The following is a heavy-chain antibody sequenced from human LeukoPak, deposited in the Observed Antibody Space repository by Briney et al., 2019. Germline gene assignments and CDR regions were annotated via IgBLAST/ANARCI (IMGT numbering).Heavy chain of an antibody. V-gene: IGHV4-39*07. CDR2: IYYTGGT. J-gene: IGHJ5*02. CDR3: ARAGLGRRDWFDP. Sequence: PSETLSLTCSVSGGSISSSSYYWGWIRQPPEKGLEWIGSIYYTGGTNYSPSLKSRVTISVDTSKNQFSLRLSSVTAADTAVYYRARAGLGRRDWFDPWGQGTLVTVSS. D-gene: IGHD4-17*01. CDR1: GGSISSSSYY.